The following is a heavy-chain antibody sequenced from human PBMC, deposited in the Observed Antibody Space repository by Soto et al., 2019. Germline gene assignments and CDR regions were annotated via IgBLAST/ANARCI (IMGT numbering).Heavy chain of an antibody. CDR2: IYYSGST. V-gene: IGHV4-59*01. CDR1: GRSISSYY. CDR3: ARAGLRKGGYSYGTPYYYYGMDV. D-gene: IGHD5-18*01. Sequence: PSESLSLTCTVSGRSISSYYWSWIRQPPGKGLEWIGYIYYSGSTNYNPSLKSRVTISVDTSKNQFSLKLSSVTAADTAVYYCARAGLRKGGYSYGTPYYYYGMDVWGQGTTVT. J-gene: IGHJ6*02.